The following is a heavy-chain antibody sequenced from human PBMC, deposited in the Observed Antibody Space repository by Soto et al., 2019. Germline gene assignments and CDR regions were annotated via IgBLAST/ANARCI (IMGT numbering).Heavy chain of an antibody. CDR2: IYPGDSDT. CDR1: GYSFSSYW. Sequence: GESLKISCRGSGYSFSSYWIAWVRQMPGKGLEWMGIIYPGDSDTRYSPSFQGQVTISADKSVSTAYLQWSSLKASDTAMYYCARRASSDVTTPYGMDVWGQGTTVTVSS. CDR3: ARRASSDVTTPYGMDV. V-gene: IGHV5-51*01. D-gene: IGHD6-6*01. J-gene: IGHJ6*02.